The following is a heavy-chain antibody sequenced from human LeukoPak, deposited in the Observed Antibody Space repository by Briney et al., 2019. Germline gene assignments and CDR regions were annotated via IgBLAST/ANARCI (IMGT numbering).Heavy chain of an antibody. J-gene: IGHJ4*02. Sequence: GGSLRLSCAASGFTFSSYEMNWVRQAPGKGLEWVSYISSSGGTIYYADSVKGRFTISRDNAKNSLYLQMNSLRAEDTAVYYCTRTHRVVAATPMGYWGQGTLVTVSS. CDR1: GFTFSSYE. CDR2: ISSSGGTI. CDR3: TRTHRVVAATPMGY. D-gene: IGHD2-15*01. V-gene: IGHV3-48*03.